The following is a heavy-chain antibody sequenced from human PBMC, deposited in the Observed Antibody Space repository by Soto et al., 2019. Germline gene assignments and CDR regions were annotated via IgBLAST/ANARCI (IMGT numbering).Heavy chain of an antibody. V-gene: IGHV1-69*06. CDR1: GFTFNVYG. CDR2: LIPIYDEP. Sequence: QVQLVQSGAEVKNPGSSVRVSCKTSGFTFNVYGIHWVRQAPGQGLEWMGGLIPIYDEPNYAQKFQGRVTITADKSTTTVYLELSSLRSEDTAVYFCARVRDPHLYYYGLDVWGQGTPVTVSS. J-gene: IGHJ6*02. CDR3: ARVRDPHLYYYGLDV.